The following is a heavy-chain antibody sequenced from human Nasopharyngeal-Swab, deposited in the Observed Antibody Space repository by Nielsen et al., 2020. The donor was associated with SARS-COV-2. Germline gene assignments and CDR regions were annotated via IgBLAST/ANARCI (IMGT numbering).Heavy chain of an antibody. CDR2: IYWDDDK. CDR3: AHSIVDTAMVIFDY. Sequence: RQAPGKALEWLALIYWDDDKRYSPPLKSRLTITKDTSKNQVVLTMTNMDPVDTATYYCAHSIVDTAMVIFDYWGQGTLVTVSS. D-gene: IGHD5-18*01. V-gene: IGHV2-5*02. J-gene: IGHJ4*02.